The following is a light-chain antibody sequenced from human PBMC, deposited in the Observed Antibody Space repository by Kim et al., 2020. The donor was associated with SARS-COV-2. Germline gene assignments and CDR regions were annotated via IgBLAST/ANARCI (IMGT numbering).Light chain of an antibody. CDR2: SNN. J-gene: IGLJ1*01. CDR3: AVWDDRVDGYV. CDR1: RSNIGTNS. V-gene: IGLV1-44*01. Sequence: GQRVTISCPGSRSNIGTNSVSWYQQLPGTAPKLLIYSNNRRPSGAPDRFSASKSGTSASLAISGLQSEDEAEYYCAVWDDRVDGYVFGTGTKVTVL.